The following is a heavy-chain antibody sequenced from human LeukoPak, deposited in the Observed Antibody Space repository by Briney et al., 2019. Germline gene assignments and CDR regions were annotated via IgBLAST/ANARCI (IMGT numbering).Heavy chain of an antibody. CDR2: IYSGGST. D-gene: IGHD6-13*01. V-gene: IGHV3-53*01. CDR1: GFTVSSNY. CDR3: ARVWSYSSSWYKYYYYMDV. J-gene: IGHJ6*03. Sequence: GGSLRLSCAASGFTVSSNYMSWVRQAPGKGLEWVSVIYSGGSTYYADSVKGRFTISRDNSKNTLYLQMNSLRAEDTAVYYCARVWSYSSSWYKYYYYMDVWGKGTTVTISS.